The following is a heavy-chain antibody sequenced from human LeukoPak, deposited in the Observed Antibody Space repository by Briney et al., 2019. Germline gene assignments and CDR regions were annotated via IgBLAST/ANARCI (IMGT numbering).Heavy chain of an antibody. J-gene: IGHJ6*02. CDR3: ARDLYVDIVAPSGMDV. D-gene: IGHD5-12*01. CDR1: GFTVSSNS. Sequence: GGSLRLSCAASGFTVSSNSMSWVRQAPGKGLEWVSVIYSGGRTYYADPVKGRFTISKDNSKNTLYLQMNSLRAEDTAVYYCARDLYVDIVAPSGMDVWGQGTTVTVSS. CDR2: IYSGGRT. V-gene: IGHV3-66*01.